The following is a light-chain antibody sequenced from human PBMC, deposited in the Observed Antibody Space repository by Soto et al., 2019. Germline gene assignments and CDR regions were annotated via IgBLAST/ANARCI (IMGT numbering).Light chain of an antibody. J-gene: IGKJ1*01. V-gene: IGKV1-27*01. CDR2: AAS. CDR3: HKYNSASPT. Sequence: DIQMTQSPSSLSASVGDRVTITCRASQGISNYLAWYQQKPGKVPKLLIYAASTLQSGVPSRFSGSGSGTDFTLTTSSLQPEDLANYYCHKYNSASPTFGQGPKVEIK. CDR1: QGISNY.